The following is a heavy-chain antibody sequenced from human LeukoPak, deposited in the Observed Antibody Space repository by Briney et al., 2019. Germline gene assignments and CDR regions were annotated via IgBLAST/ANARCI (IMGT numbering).Heavy chain of an antibody. D-gene: IGHD6-6*01. CDR1: GYTFTGYY. Sequence: ASVKVSRKASGYTFTGYYMHWVRQAPGQGLEWMGWINPNSGGTNYAQKFQGRVTLTRDTSISTAYMELSRLRSDDTAVYYCARDLPLLGYSSSSAYYYYYMDVRGKGTTVTVSS. V-gene: IGHV1-2*02. CDR2: INPNSGGT. J-gene: IGHJ6*03. CDR3: ARDLPLLGYSSSSAYYYYYMDV.